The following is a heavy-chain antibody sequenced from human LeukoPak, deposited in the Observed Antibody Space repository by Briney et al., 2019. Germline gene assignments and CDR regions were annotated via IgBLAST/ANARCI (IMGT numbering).Heavy chain of an antibody. CDR1: GGTFSSYA. CDR3: ARDFANYYDSSRLDY. D-gene: IGHD3-22*01. J-gene: IGHJ4*02. V-gene: IGHV1-69*05. CDR2: IIPIFGTA. Sequence: SVKVSCKASGGTFSSYAISWVRQAPGQGLEWMGRIIPIFGTANYAQKFQGRVTIATDESTSTAYMELSSLRSEDTAVYYCARDFANYYDSSRLDYWGREPWSPSPQ.